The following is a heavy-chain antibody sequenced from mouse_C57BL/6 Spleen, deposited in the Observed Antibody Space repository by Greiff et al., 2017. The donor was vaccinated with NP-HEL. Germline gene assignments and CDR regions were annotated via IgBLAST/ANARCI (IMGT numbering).Heavy chain of an antibody. CDR3: ASRGAHGSPFDY. CDR2: IYPGSGNT. Sequence: QVQLKQSGPELVKPGASVKISCKASGYSFTSYYIHWVKQRPGQGLEWIGWIYPGSGNTKYNEKFKGKATLTADTSSSTAYMQLSSLTSEDSAVYYCASRGAHGSPFDYWGQGTTLTVSS. CDR1: GYSFTSYY. J-gene: IGHJ2*01. D-gene: IGHD1-1*01. V-gene: IGHV1-66*01.